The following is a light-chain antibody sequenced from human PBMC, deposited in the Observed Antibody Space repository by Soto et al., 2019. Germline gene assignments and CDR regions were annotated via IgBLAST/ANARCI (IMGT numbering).Light chain of an antibody. CDR3: SSYTTSSYVV. V-gene: IGLV2-14*01. J-gene: IGLJ2*01. CDR2: EVS. Sequence: QSALTQPAAVSGSPGQSITISCTGTSSDIGGHNFVSWYQHHPGKVPKLLIYEVSYRASGVSNRFTGSKSANTASLTISGLQAEDEADYSCSSYTTSSYVVFGGGTKLTVL. CDR1: SSDIGGHNF.